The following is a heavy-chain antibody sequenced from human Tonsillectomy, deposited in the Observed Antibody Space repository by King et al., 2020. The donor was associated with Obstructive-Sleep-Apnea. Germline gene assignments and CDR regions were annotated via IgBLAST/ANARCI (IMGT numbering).Heavy chain of an antibody. CDR1: GYTFTDYY. CDR3: ARGGDRNYFDF. CDR2: INPNSGT. D-gene: IGHD3-10*01. V-gene: IGHV1-2*02. J-gene: IGHJ4*02. Sequence: QLVQSGAEVQKPGASVLVSCQASGYTFTDYYMHWVRQAPGQGLEWMGWINPNSGTNYPQQFQGRVTMTWDTSISTAYMELSRLTSDDTAVYFCARGGDRNYFDFWGQGTLVTVSS.